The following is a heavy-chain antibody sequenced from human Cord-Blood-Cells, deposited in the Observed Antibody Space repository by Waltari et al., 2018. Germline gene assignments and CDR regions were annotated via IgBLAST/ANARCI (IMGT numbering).Heavy chain of an antibody. V-gene: IGHV4-34*01. CDR3: ARGPRSRDGYNYVDY. J-gene: IGHJ4*02. CDR2: INHSGST. CDR1: GGSFSGYY. D-gene: IGHD5-12*01. Sequence: QVQLQQWGAGLLKPSETLSLTCAVYGGSFSGYYWSWIRQPPGKGLEWIGEINHSGSTTYNPSLKSRVTISVDTSKSQFSLKLSSVNAADTAVYYCARGPRSRDGYNYVDYWGQGTLVTVSS.